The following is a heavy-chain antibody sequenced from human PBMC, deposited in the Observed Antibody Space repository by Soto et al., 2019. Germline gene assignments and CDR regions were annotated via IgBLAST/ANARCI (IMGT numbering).Heavy chain of an antibody. J-gene: IGHJ6*02. D-gene: IGHD3-22*01. V-gene: IGHV1-18*01. CDR3: ARGGYYDSSGSRNYHYYGMDV. Sequence: QAQFVQSGPEVKKPGASVKVSCKASGYTFSSYGISWVRQAPGQGLEWLGWISPNEDDTKYAQNLQGRARMTTDTSTRTVYMDLRSLRSDDTAIYYCARGGYYDSSGSRNYHYYGMDVWGQGTTVTVSS. CDR2: ISPNEDDT. CDR1: GYTFSSYG.